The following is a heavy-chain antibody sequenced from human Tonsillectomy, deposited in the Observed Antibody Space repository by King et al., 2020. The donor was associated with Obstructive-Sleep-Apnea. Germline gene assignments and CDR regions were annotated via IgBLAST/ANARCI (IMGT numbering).Heavy chain of an antibody. CDR3: ARSPTLEAAGMALGY. J-gene: IGHJ4*02. CDR1: CGSISSGNW. V-gene: IGHV4-4*02. D-gene: IGHD6-13*01. CDR2: IYHRWCT. Sequence: VQLQESGPGLVKPSGTLSLTCAVSCGSISSGNWWTWGRQPPGQGLEWYVEIYHRWCTQYNTSLKSRSAISVDRSKNRFSLKLCTVNSADTAVYYCARSPTLEAAGMALGYWGQGTLVTVSS.